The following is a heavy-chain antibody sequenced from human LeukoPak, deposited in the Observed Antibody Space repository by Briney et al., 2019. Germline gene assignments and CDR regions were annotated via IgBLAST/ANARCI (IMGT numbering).Heavy chain of an antibody. V-gene: IGHV4-59*11. CDR1: DVSISSHY. J-gene: IGHJ4*02. CDR3: ATIKRGNIYGYFDF. Sequence: PSETLALTCTVSDVSISSHYWSWLRQPPGKGLEWIAYMRDTVNTKDNPSFKSRLTLSADTSKNQFSLRRSSVTAADTAVYYCATIKRGNIYGYFDFWGQGILVTVSS. CDR2: MRDTVNT. D-gene: IGHD5-18*01.